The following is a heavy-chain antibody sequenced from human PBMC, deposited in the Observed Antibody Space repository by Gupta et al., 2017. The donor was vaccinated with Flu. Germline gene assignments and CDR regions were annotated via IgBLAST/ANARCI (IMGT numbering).Heavy chain of an antibody. J-gene: IGHJ4*02. D-gene: IGHD6-19*01. CDR3: ARDRTSGWQRFFDH. V-gene: IGHV3-74*01. Sequence: TSYWMHWVRQAPGKGLVWVARINIDSTTTTYADFVKGRFIISRDNANDTVYLQMSGLTADDTGVYYCARDRTSGWQRFFDHWGQGSLVTVSS. CDR1: TSYW. CDR2: INIDSTTT.